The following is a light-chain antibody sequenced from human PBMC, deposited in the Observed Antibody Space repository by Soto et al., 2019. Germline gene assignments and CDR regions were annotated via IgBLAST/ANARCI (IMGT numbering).Light chain of an antibody. CDR1: QSVSSSY. J-gene: IGKJ4*01. Sequence: EIVLTQSPGTLSLSPGERATLSCRASQSVSSSYLAWYQQKPGQAPRLLIYCASSRLTGSPDRFSGSGSGTGFNLTISRLEPEAVAVYYCQQYGSSPLTFGGGTKVEIK. CDR3: QQYGSSPLT. V-gene: IGKV3-20*01. CDR2: CAS.